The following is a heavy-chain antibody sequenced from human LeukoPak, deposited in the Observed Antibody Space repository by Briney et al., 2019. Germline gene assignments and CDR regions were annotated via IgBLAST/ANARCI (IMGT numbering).Heavy chain of an antibody. CDR3: ARGGGELQCFDY. Sequence: GGSLRLSCAASGFTFSSYEMNWVRQAPGKGLEWVSYISSSGSTIYYADSVKGRFTISRDNAKNSPYLQMNSLRAEDTAVYYCARGGGELQCFDYWGQGTLVTVSS. CDR1: GFTFSSYE. J-gene: IGHJ4*02. V-gene: IGHV3-48*03. CDR2: ISSSGSTI. D-gene: IGHD1-7*01.